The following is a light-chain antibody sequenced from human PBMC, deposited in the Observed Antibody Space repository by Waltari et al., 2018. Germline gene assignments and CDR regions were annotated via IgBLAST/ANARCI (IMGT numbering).Light chain of an antibody. CDR2: HTS. Sequence: IVLPQSPGTLSLSPGERATLSCRARQSVSIYLAWYQQKPGQAPRLLIYHTSTRATGRPDRFSGSGSGTDFSLTISGLEPEDFAVYYCQHYKNLPVSFGQGTRVEIK. J-gene: IGKJ1*01. CDR3: QHYKNLPVS. V-gene: IGKV3-20*01. CDR1: QSVSIY.